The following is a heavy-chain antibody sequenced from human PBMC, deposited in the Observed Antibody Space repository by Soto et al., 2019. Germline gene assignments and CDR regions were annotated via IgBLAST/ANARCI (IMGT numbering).Heavy chain of an antibody. CDR2: ISYDGSNQ. CDR1: GFTFDTYA. J-gene: IGHJ4*02. CDR3: TRGLLTDYFDY. V-gene: IGHV3-30-3*01. Sequence: QVQLVESGGGVVQSGRSLRLSCAASGFTFDTYAMHWVRQAPGKGLEWVAVISYDGSNQFYAGSVKGRFTVSRDNSKNTPQLQMNSLEKDDTAVFYCTRGLLTDYFDYWGQGALVTVSS.